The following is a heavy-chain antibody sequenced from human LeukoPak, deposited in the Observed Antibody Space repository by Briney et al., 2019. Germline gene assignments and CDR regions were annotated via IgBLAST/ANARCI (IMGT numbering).Heavy chain of an antibody. CDR1: GFTFSSYS. J-gene: IGHJ3*02. CDR3: ARNHIAAAGTGSDFDI. D-gene: IGHD6-13*01. V-gene: IGHV3-48*04. CDR2: ISSSSSTI. Sequence: GGSLRLSCAASGFTFSSYSMNWVRQAPGKGLEWVSYISSSSSTIYYADSVKGRFTISRDNAKNSLYLQMNSLRAEDTAVYYCARNHIAAAGTGSDFDIWGQGTMVTVSS.